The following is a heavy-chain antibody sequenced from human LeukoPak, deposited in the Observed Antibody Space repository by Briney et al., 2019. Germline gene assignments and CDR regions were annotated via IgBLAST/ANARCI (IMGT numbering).Heavy chain of an antibody. CDR1: GYTFTGYY. J-gene: IGHJ3*02. CDR3: AGEDNSSGYRPFDI. CDR2: INPNNGGT. Sequence: ASVKVSFKASGYTFTGYYIHWVRQAPGQGLEWMGRINPNNGGTNCAQKFQGRVTMTRDMSMSTAYMELSRLRSVDTAVYYCAGEDNSSGYRPFDIWGQGTMVTVPS. D-gene: IGHD3-22*01. V-gene: IGHV1-2*06.